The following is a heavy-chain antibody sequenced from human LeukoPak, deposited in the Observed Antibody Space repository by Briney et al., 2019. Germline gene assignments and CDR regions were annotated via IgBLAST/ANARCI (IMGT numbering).Heavy chain of an antibody. D-gene: IGHD3-22*01. J-gene: IGHJ6*03. CDR2: IYSSGST. CDR3: ARALYYYDSGGYYPTGYDVDV. CDR1: GASISGSGYY. V-gene: IGHV4-39*07. Sequence: SETLSLTCTVSGASISGSGYYWGWIRQPPGKGLEWIGSIYSSGSTYYNASLQSRVTISIETSKNQISLRLNSVTAADTAVYYCARALYYYDSGGYYPTGYDVDVWGRGTTVTVSS.